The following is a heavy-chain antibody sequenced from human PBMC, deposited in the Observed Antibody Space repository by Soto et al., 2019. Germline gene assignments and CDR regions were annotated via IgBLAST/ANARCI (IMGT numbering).Heavy chain of an antibody. D-gene: IGHD1-1*01. CDR1: GYTFSDYY. CDR3: AKEPATAKPEGVDF. CDR2: INPNSGGT. Sequence: ASVKVSCKASGYTFSDYYIHWLRQSPGQGLEWMGRINPNSGGTKYAPKFQGGVTMTRDTSITTAYMELSRLRSGDTAVYYCAKEPATAKPEGVDFWGQGTLVTVSS. V-gene: IGHV1-2*06. J-gene: IGHJ4*02.